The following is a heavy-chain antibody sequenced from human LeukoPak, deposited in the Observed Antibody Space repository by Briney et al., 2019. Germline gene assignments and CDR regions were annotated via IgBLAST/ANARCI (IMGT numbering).Heavy chain of an antibody. V-gene: IGHV3-7*01. D-gene: IGHD2-21*01. Sequence: GGSLRLSCTTSGFNFRAYWMGWVRQAPGKGLEWVASIRQDGNDINYVESVKGRFIISRDNAGNSVSLQMSSLRPEDTAMYYCARLPGDSTTYDLWGQGTLVTVSS. CDR1: GFNFRAYW. CDR2: IRQDGNDI. J-gene: IGHJ5*02. CDR3: ARLPGDSTTYDL.